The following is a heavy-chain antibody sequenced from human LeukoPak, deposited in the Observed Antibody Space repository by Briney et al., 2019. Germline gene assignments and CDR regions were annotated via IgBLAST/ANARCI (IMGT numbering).Heavy chain of an antibody. CDR3: ARRGSYYERDY. Sequence: RGESLKISCKISGYKLTNNWIGWVRQVPGKGLEWMGIIYPGDSDTRYSPSFQGQVTISADKSISTAYLQWSSLKASDTAMYYCARRGSYYERDYWGQGTLVTVSS. V-gene: IGHV5-51*01. CDR2: IYPGDSDT. D-gene: IGHD1-26*01. J-gene: IGHJ4*02. CDR1: GYKLTNNW.